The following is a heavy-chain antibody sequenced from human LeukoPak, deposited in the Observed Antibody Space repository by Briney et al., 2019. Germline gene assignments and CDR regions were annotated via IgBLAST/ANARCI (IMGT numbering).Heavy chain of an antibody. J-gene: IGHJ4*02. Sequence: GGSLRLSCAASGFTFSSYWMSWVRQAPGKGLEWVANIKQDGSEKYYVDSVKGRFTISRDNAKNSPYLQMNSLRAEDTALYYCAKDRNYYDSSGPFDYWGQGTLVTVPS. CDR3: AKDRNYYDSSGPFDY. CDR1: GFTFSSYW. CDR2: IKQDGSEK. V-gene: IGHV3-7*03. D-gene: IGHD3-22*01.